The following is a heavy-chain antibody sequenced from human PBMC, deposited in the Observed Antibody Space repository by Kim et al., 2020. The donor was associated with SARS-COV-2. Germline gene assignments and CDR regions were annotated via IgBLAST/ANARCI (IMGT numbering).Heavy chain of an antibody. J-gene: IGHJ4*02. Sequence: QGFTGRFVFSLDTSASTAYLQISSLKAEDTAVYYCARWEVSSSWPYYFDYWGQGTLVTVSS. V-gene: IGHV7-4-1*02. D-gene: IGHD6-13*01. CDR3: ARWEVSSSWPYYFDY.